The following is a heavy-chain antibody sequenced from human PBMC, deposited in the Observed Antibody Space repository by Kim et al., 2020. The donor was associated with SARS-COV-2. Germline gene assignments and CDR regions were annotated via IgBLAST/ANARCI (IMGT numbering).Heavy chain of an antibody. CDR3: ARDMNPTVYDY. J-gene: IGHJ4*02. CDR2: KT. V-gene: IGHV1-3*01. D-gene: IGHD4-4*01. Sequence: KTKYSHKFQGRVTITRDTSANTAYMDLSSLTSEDTAIYSCARDMNPTVYDYWGQGTLVTVSS.